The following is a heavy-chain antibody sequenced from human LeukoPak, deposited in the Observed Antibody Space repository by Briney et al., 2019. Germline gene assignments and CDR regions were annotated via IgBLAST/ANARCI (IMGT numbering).Heavy chain of an antibody. CDR3: ATGYCSSTSCYKGFDY. V-gene: IGHV1-46*01. CDR1: GYTFTSYY. J-gene: IGHJ4*02. D-gene: IGHD2-2*02. Sequence: ASVKVSCKASGYTFTSYYMHWVRQAPGQGLEWMGIINPSGGSTSYAQKFQGRVTMTRDTSTSTVYMELSSLRSEDTAVYYCATGYCSSTSCYKGFDYWGQGTLVTVSS. CDR2: INPSGGST.